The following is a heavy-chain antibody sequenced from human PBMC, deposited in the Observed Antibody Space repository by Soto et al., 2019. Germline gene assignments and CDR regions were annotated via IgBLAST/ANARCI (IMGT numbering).Heavy chain of an antibody. CDR1: GFTFSTYA. J-gene: IGHJ6*02. CDR3: VKGYWKGDV. V-gene: IGHV3-23*01. Sequence: EVTLLESGGGLVQPGGSLRLSCAASGFTFSTYAMNWVRQAPGNGLEWVSAISGSGGSIHYADSVKGRFTISRDNSKNTLYLQMNSLRDEDTAVYHCVKGYWKGDVWGQGSTVTVSS. CDR2: ISGSGGSI. D-gene: IGHD1-1*01.